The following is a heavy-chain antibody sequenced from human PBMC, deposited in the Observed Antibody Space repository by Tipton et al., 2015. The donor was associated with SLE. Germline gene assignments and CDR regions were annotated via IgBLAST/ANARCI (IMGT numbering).Heavy chain of an antibody. V-gene: IGHV4-34*01. CDR3: ATAGMGATGAYAFDI. J-gene: IGHJ3*02. D-gene: IGHD1-26*01. Sequence: TLSLTCAVYGGSFSGYYWSWIRQPPGKGLEWIGEINHSGSTNYNPSLKSRVTISVDTSKNQFSLKLSSVTAADTAVYYCATAGMGATGAYAFDIWGQGTMVTVSS. CDR2: INHSGST. CDR1: GGSFSGYY.